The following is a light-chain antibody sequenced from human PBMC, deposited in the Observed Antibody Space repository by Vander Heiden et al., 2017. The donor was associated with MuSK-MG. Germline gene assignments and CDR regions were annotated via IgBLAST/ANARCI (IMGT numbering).Light chain of an antibody. CDR2: AAS. CDR1: QDISKW. CDR3: QQAYNFPRT. V-gene: IGKV1-12*01. J-gene: IGKJ1*01. Sequence: TCRASQDISKWLAWYQQKPGKAPTVLIYAASNMQTGVPSRFSGSGSGTDFTLTISGLPPADLATYYCQQAYNFPRTFGQGTKVEIK.